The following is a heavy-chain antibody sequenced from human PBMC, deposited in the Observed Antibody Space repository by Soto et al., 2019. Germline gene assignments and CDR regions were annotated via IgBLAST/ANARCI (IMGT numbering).Heavy chain of an antibody. J-gene: IGHJ4*02. D-gene: IGHD2-15*01. CDR2: INHSGST. CDR3: ARGDRCSGGSCAHFDY. Sequence: QVQLQQWGAGLLKPSETLSLTCAVYGGSFSGYYWSWIRQPLGKGLEWIGEINHSGSTNYNPSLKSRVTISVDTSKNQFSLKLSSVTAADTAVYYCARGDRCSGGSCAHFDYWGQGTLVTVSS. CDR1: GGSFSGYY. V-gene: IGHV4-34*01.